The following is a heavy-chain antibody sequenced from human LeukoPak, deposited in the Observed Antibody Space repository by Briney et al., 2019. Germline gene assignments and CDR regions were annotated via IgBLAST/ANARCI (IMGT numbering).Heavy chain of an antibody. D-gene: IGHD5-18*01. CDR3: ARSGYGRNFDY. CDR2: IYYSGST. Sequence: SETLSLTCTVSGGSISSGGYYWSWIRQHPGKGLEWIGNIYYSGSTYYNPSLKSRVTISVDTSKNQFSLKLSSVTAADTAVYYCARSGYGRNFDYWGQGTLVTVSS. J-gene: IGHJ4*02. V-gene: IGHV4-31*03. CDR1: GGSISSGGYY.